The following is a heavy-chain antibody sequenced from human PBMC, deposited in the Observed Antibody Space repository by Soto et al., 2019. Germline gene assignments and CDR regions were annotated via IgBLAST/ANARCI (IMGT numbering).Heavy chain of an antibody. CDR3: SRGRGFDP. CDR1: GGSFNGYY. Sequence: QVQLKQWGAGLLKPSETLSLTCAVYGGSFNGYYWNWIRQPPGKGLEWIGEINHIGTINYNASLNSRVTISLDTSKNEHLLKLNSVTAAETAVYYCSRGRGFDPWGQGTLVTVSS. CDR2: INHIGTI. V-gene: IGHV4-34*01. J-gene: IGHJ5*02.